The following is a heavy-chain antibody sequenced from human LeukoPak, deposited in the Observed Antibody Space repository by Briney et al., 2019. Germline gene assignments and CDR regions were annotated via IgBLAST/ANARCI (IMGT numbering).Heavy chain of an antibody. Sequence: PGGSLRLSCAASGFTFSSYGMHWVRQAPGKGLEWVAVIWYGGSNKYYADSVKGRFTISRDNSKNTLYLQMNSLRAEDTAVYYCARDIVVVTATLRGPYYHYGMDVWGRGTTVTVSS. J-gene: IGHJ6*02. D-gene: IGHD2-21*02. CDR2: IWYGGSNK. V-gene: IGHV3-33*08. CDR1: GFTFSSYG. CDR3: ARDIVVVTATLRGPYYHYGMDV.